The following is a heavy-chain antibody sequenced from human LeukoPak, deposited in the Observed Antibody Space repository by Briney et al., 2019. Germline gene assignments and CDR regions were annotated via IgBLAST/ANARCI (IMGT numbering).Heavy chain of an antibody. D-gene: IGHD3-22*01. Sequence: GGSLRLSCAASGFTFSSYAMSWVRQAPGKGLEWVSAISGSGGSTYYADSVKGRFTISRDNSKNTLYLQMNSLRAEDTAVYYCAITRPRYCDSPLDYWGQGTLVTVSS. CDR1: GFTFSSYA. V-gene: IGHV3-23*01. CDR3: AITRPRYCDSPLDY. J-gene: IGHJ4*02. CDR2: ISGSGGST.